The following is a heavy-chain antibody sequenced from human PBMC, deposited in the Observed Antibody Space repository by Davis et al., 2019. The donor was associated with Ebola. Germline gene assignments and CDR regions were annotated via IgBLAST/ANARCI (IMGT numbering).Heavy chain of an antibody. J-gene: IGHJ6*02. CDR1: GFTFSSYA. CDR2: ISSSSSTI. V-gene: IGHV3-48*01. Sequence: GESLKISCAASGFTFSSYAMNWVRQAPGKGLEWVSYISSSSSTIYYADSVKGRFTISRDNSKNSLYLQMNSLRAEDTALYYCAKDRAEQLWLHYGMDVWGQGTTVTVSS. CDR3: AKDRAEQLWLHYGMDV. D-gene: IGHD5-18*01.